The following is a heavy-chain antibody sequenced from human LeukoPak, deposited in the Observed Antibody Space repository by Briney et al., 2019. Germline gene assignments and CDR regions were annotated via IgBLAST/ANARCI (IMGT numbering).Heavy chain of an antibody. J-gene: IGHJ4*02. V-gene: IGHV3-21*01. CDR3: ARGDLPYYYDSSGYYHFDY. CDR1: GFTFSSYS. CDR2: ISSSSSYI. Sequence: GGSLRLSCAASGFTFSSYSMNWVRQAPGRGLEWVSSISSSSSYIYYADSVKGRFTISRDNAKNSLYLQMNSLRAEDTAVYYCARGDLPYYYDSSGYYHFDYWGQGTLVTVSS. D-gene: IGHD3-22*01.